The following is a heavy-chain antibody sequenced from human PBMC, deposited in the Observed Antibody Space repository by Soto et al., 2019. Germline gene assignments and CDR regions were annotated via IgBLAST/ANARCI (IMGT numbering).Heavy chain of an antibody. D-gene: IGHD4-17*01. CDR1: GFTFSSYG. V-gene: IGHV3-30*18. CDR2: ISYDGSNK. CDR3: VKDLYGDPGSMDV. Sequence: GGSLRLSCAASGFTFSSYGMHWVRQAPGKGLEWVAVISYDGSNKYYADSVKGRFTISRDNSKNTLYLQMNSLRPEDTAVYYCVKDLYGDPGSMDVWGQGTTVTVSS. J-gene: IGHJ6*02.